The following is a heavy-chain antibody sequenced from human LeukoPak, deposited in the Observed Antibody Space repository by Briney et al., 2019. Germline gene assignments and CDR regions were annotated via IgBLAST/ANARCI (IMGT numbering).Heavy chain of an antibody. D-gene: IGHD3-3*01. CDR1: GYSFTYYW. V-gene: IGHV5-51*01. CDR2: IYPADSDT. Sequence: GESLKISCQASGYSFTYYWIGWVRQMPGKGLEWMGIIYPADSDTRYNPSFQGQVSISADKSINTAYLQLNSLKASDTAIYYCVRPNFGVLQWIDPWGQGTLVTVSS. CDR3: VRPNFGVLQWIDP. J-gene: IGHJ5*02.